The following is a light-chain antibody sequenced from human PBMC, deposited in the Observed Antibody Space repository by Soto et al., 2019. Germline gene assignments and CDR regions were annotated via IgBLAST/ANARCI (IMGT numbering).Light chain of an antibody. CDR1: SSDVGGYNY. J-gene: IGLJ1*01. CDR2: DVS. V-gene: IGLV2-14*01. CDR3: SSYTSSSTLL. Sequence: QSVLTQPASVSGSPGQSITISCPGTSSDVGGYNYVSWYQQHPGKAPKLMIYDVSNRPSGVSNRFSGSKSGNTAPLTTSGLQAEDEADYYCSSYTSSSTLLFGTGTKVTVL.